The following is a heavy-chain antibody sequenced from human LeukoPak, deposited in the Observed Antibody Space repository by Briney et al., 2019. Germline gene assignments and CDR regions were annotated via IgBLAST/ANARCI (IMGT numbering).Heavy chain of an antibody. Sequence: GASVKVSCKASGYTFTSYGISWVRQAPGQGLEWMGWISAYSGNTNYAQKLQGRVTMTTDTSTSTAYMELRSLRSDDTAVYYCARAVKYSSSWGRGPIYYYYGMDVWGQGTTVTVSS. CDR2: ISAYSGNT. CDR3: ARAVKYSSSWGRGPIYYYYGMDV. D-gene: IGHD6-13*01. V-gene: IGHV1-18*01. CDR1: GYTFTSYG. J-gene: IGHJ6*02.